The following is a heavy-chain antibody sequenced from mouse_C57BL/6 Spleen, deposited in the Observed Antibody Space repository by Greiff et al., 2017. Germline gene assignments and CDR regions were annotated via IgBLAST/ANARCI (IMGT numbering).Heavy chain of an antibody. CDR3: TNYYGSSYGDY. V-gene: IGHV6-3*01. CDR2: IRLKSDNYAT. Sequence: EVMLVESGGGLVQPGGSMKLSCVASGFTFSNYWMNWVRQSPEKGLEWVAQIRLKSDNYATNYAESVKGRFTISRDDSKSSVYLQMNNLRAEDTGIYYCTNYYGSSYGDYWGQGTTLTVSS. J-gene: IGHJ2*01. D-gene: IGHD1-1*01. CDR1: GFTFSNYW.